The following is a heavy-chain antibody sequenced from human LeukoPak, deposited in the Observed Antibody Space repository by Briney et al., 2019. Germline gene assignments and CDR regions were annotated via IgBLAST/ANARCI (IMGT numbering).Heavy chain of an antibody. CDR2: INPNSGGT. D-gene: IGHD3-3*01. Sequence: ASVKVSCKASGYTFTGYYMHWVRQAPGQGLEWMGWINPNSGGTNYAQKFQGWVTMTRDTSISTAYMELSRLRSDDTAVYYCARGELRFLEWPAAFDIWGRGTMVTVSS. V-gene: IGHV1-2*04. J-gene: IGHJ3*02. CDR3: ARGELRFLEWPAAFDI. CDR1: GYTFTGYY.